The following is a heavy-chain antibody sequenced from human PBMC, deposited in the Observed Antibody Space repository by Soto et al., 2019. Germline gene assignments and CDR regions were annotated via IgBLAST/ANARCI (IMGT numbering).Heavy chain of an antibody. CDR3: ARHHFYCTGGSCYLQAYHYYGLDV. D-gene: IGHD2-15*01. J-gene: IGHJ6*02. V-gene: IGHV4-39*01. CDR1: GGTFSSSSHN. Sequence: SEPLSLTFTAFGGTFSSSSHNGGWIRQPPGEGLERFGTLFYFGSTYYNTSLESRVTISVDPSKNQFSLKLSSVTAADTAVYYCARHHFYCTGGSCYLQAYHYYGLDVWGQGTTVT. CDR2: LFYFGST.